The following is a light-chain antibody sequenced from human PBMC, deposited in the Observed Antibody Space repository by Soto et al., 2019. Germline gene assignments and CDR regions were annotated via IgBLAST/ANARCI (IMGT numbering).Light chain of an antibody. J-gene: IGKJ1*01. CDR2: KAS. V-gene: IGKV1-5*03. Sequence: IQMTQSPSTLSASVGDRVTITWRASQSISSWLAWYQQKPGKAPKLLIYKASSLESGVPSRFSGSGSGKEFTLTIRSLQPDDFATYYCQQYDNGWTFGQGTKVEIK. CDR3: QQYDNGWT. CDR1: QSISSW.